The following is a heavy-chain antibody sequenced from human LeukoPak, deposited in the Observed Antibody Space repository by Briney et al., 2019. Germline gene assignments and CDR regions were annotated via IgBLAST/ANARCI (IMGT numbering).Heavy chain of an antibody. CDR3: AXDSXXXSSGXXLRFYXXXX. J-gene: IGHJ4*02. CDR1: GFTFSSYW. V-gene: IGHV3-7*01. D-gene: IGHD3-22*01. Sequence: PGGSLRLSCAASGFTFSSYWMSWVRQAPGKGLEWVANIKQDGSEKYYVDSVKGRFTISRDNAKNSLYLQMNSLRAEDTAVYYCAXDSXXXSSGXXLRFYXXXXWGQXXXXTVX. CDR2: IKQDGSEK.